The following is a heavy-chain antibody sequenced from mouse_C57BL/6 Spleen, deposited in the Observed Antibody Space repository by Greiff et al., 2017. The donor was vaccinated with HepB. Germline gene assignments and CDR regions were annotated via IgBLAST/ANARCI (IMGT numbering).Heavy chain of an antibody. CDR3: AGAGITTVGNFGY. Sequence: VQLQESGAELARPGASVKMSCKASGYTFTSYTMHWVKQRHGQGLEWIGYINPSSGYTKYNQKFKDKATLTADESSSTAYMQLSSLTSEDAAVYDCAGAGITTVGNFGYWGQGTTLTVSS. V-gene: IGHV1-4*01. CDR1: GYTFTSYT. CDR2: INPSSGYT. D-gene: IGHD1-1*01. J-gene: IGHJ2*01.